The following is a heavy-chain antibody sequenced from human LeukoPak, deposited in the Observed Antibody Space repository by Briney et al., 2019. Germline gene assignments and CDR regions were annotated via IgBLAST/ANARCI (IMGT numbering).Heavy chain of an antibody. J-gene: IGHJ3*02. V-gene: IGHV3-43*01. CDR2: ISWDGGST. Sequence: GGSLRLSCAASGFTFDDYTMHWVRQAPGKGLEWVSLISWDGGSTYYADSVKGRFTISRDNAKNSLYLQMNSLKTEDTAVYYCARERCSSTSCYSISDAFDIWGQGTMVTVSS. CDR1: GFTFDDYT. CDR3: ARERCSSTSCYSISDAFDI. D-gene: IGHD2-2*01.